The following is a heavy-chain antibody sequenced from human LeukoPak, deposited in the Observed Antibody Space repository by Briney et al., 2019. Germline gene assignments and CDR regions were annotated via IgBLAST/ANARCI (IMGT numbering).Heavy chain of an antibody. CDR2: IKSKTDGGTT. J-gene: IGHJ4*02. V-gene: IGHV3-15*01. D-gene: IGHD2-21*02. CDR1: GFTFSNAW. CDR3: TTDELRRLIVVVTAVDY. Sequence: PGGSLRLSCAASGFTFSNAWMSWVRQAPGKGLEWVGRIKSKTDGGTTDYAAPVKGRFSISRDDSKNTVYLQINSLKTEDTAVYYCTTDELRRLIVVVTAVDYWGQGTLVTVSS.